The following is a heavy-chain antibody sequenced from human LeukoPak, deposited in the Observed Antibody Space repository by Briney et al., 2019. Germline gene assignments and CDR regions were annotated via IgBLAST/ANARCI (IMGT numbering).Heavy chain of an antibody. Sequence: GGSLRLSCAASGFTFSSYAMSWVRQAPGKGLEWVSAISGSGGSTYYADSVKGRFTISRDNSKNTLYLQMNILRAEDTAVYYCAKEGYCGGDCYLPFDYWGQGTLVTVSS. D-gene: IGHD2-21*02. CDR2: ISGSGGST. CDR3: AKEGYCGGDCYLPFDY. J-gene: IGHJ4*02. V-gene: IGHV3-23*01. CDR1: GFTFSSYA.